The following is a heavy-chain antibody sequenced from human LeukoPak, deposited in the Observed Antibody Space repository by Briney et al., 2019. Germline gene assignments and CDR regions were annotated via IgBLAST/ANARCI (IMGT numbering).Heavy chain of an antibody. CDR1: GYTFTSYD. CDR2: MNPNSGNT. D-gene: IGHD3-10*01. J-gene: IGHJ4*02. CDR3: ATDRLLGSGSFKFDY. Sequence: ASVKVSCKASGYTFTSYDINWVRQATGQGLEWMGWMNPNSGNTGYAQKFQGRVTMTEDTSTDTAYMELSSLRSEDTAVYYCATDRLLGSGSFKFDYWGQGTLVTVSS. V-gene: IGHV1-8*01.